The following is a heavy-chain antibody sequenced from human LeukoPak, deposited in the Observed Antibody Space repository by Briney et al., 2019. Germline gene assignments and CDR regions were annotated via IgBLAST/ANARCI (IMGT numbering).Heavy chain of an antibody. V-gene: IGHV3-48*01. Sequence: PGGSLRLSCAASGFTVSSNYMNWVRQAPGKGLEWVSYISSSSGTIYYADSVKGRFTISRDNAKNSLYLQMNSLRAEDTAVYYCARAGGSYQVFDYWGQGTLVTVSS. CDR3: ARAGGSYQVFDY. CDR2: ISSSSGTI. CDR1: GFTVSSNY. J-gene: IGHJ4*02. D-gene: IGHD1-26*01.